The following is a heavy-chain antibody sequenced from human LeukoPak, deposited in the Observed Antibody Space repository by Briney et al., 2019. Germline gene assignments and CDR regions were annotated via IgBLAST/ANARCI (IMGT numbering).Heavy chain of an antibody. J-gene: IGHJ5*02. CDR1: GGSFSGYY. Sequence: SETLSLTCAVYGGSFSGYYWSWIRQPPGKGLEWIGEINHSGSTNYNPSLKSRVTISVDTSKNQFSLKLSSVTAADTAVYYCARRAYYYGSGSYSVFNWFDPWGQGTLVTVSS. V-gene: IGHV4-34*01. CDR2: INHSGST. CDR3: ARRAYYYGSGSYSVFNWFDP. D-gene: IGHD3-10*01.